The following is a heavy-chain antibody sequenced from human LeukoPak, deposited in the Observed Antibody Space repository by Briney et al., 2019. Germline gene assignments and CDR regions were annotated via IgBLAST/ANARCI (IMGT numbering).Heavy chain of an antibody. CDR1: GFPFSSYA. J-gene: IGHJ4*02. D-gene: IGHD3-10*01. CDR2: ISYDGSNK. Sequence: GRSLRLSCAASGFPFSSYAMHWVRQAPGKGLEWVAVISYDGSNKYYADSVKGRFAISRDNSKNTLYLQMNSLRAEDTAVYYCARLRGYFDYWGQGTLVTVSS. CDR3: ARLRGYFDY. V-gene: IGHV3-30*09.